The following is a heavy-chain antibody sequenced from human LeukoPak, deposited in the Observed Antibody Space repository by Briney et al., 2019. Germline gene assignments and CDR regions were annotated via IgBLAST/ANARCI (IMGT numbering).Heavy chain of an antibody. CDR3: ARAAAGDPDAFDT. V-gene: IGHV1-2*02. CDR1: GYTFTRYY. J-gene: IGHJ3*02. CDR2: INPNSGGT. Sequence: ASVKVSCKASGYTFTRYYMHWVRQAPCQGLEGMGWINPNSGGTNYAQKFQGRVTMPRETSISTAYMELSRLRSDDTAVYYCARAAAGDPDAFDTWGQGTMVTVSS. D-gene: IGHD6-13*01.